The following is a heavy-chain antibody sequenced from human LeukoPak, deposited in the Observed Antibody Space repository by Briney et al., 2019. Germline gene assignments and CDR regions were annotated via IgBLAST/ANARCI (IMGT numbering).Heavy chain of an antibody. J-gene: IGHJ4*02. CDR1: GFTFSSYG. Sequence: VGSLRLSCAASGFTFSSYGMHWVRQAPGKGLEWVAFIRYDGSNKYYADSVKGRFTISRDNSKNTLHLQMNSLRAEDTAVYYCAKAPLGYCSSTSCYRGSFVYWGQGTLVTVSP. CDR2: IRYDGSNK. V-gene: IGHV3-30*02. CDR3: AKAPLGYCSSTSCYRGSFVY. D-gene: IGHD2-2*01.